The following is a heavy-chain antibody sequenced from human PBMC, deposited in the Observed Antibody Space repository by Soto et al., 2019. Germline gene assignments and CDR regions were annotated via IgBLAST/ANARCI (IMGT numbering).Heavy chain of an antibody. CDR3: ARHRGDGDYYYYYYMDV. Sequence: TLSLTCTVSGGSISSSSYYWGWIRQPPGKGLEWIGSIYYSGSTYYNPSLKSRVTISVDTSKNQFSLKLSSVTAADTAVYYCARHRGDGDYYYYYYMDVWGKGTTVTVSS. CDR1: GGSISSSSYY. CDR2: IYYSGST. V-gene: IGHV4-39*01. J-gene: IGHJ6*03. D-gene: IGHD4-17*01.